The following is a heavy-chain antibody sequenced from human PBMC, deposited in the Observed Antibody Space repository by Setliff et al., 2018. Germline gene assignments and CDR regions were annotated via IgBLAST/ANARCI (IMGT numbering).Heavy chain of an antibody. D-gene: IGHD3-10*01. CDR2: INAGNGNT. J-gene: IGHJ5*02. CDR1: GYSFAKYA. CDR3: AKTKGFGDGWFDP. V-gene: IGHV1-3*01. Sequence: ASVKVSCKASGYSFAKYALHWVRQAPGQRLEWMGWINAGNGNTKCSQNFQGRVTITRDTSITTAYMELSRLTSDDTAVYYCAKTKGFGDGWFDPWGQGTLVTVSS.